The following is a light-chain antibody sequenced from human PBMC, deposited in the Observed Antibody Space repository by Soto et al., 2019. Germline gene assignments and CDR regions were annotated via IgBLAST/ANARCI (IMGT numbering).Light chain of an antibody. Sequence: EIVLTQSPATLSVSPGERATLSCRASQSVSSNLAWYQQKPGQAPRLLIYGASTRATGIPDRFSGSGSGTDFTLTISSLQPEDFATYYCLQHNSYPLTFGQGTKVDIK. V-gene: IGKV3D-15*01. CDR2: GAS. CDR1: QSVSSN. CDR3: LQHNSYPLT. J-gene: IGKJ1*01.